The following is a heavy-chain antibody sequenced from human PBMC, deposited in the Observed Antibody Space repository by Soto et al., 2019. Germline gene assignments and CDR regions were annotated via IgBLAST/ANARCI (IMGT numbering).Heavy chain of an antibody. CDR3: ARAHGEAVHFDY. V-gene: IGHV1-46*01. CDR1: GYSFTTYF. CDR2: INPSVGRA. D-gene: IGHD2-21*01. Sequence: QVQLVQSGAEVKKPGASVELSCKASGYSFTTYFIHWVRQAPGQGLEWMGIINPSVGRARYAQKFLGRVTMTRGTSTSTVSMRLSSLTSEDTAVYFCARAHGEAVHFDYWGQGTLLTVSS. J-gene: IGHJ4*02.